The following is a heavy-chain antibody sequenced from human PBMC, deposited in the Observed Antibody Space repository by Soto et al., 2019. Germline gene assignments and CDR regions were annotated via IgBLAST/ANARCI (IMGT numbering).Heavy chain of an antibody. D-gene: IGHD3-22*01. CDR1: GDSISSYF. CDR2: MFHSGRT. Sequence: LSLTCTVSGDSISSYFWTWIRQPPGKALEWIGYMFHSGRTNYNPSLTSRVTMSADTSNNQLSLTLTSVTAADTAVYYCAKAVKYYDSTGYDAFAVWGQGIMVTVSS. CDR3: AKAVKYYDSTGYDAFAV. V-gene: IGHV4-59*01. J-gene: IGHJ3*01.